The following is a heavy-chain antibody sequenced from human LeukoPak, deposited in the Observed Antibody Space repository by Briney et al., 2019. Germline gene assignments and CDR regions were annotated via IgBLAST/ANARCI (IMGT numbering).Heavy chain of an antibody. Sequence: GGSLRLSCAASGFTFDDYAMHWVRQAPGKGLEWVSGISWNSGSIGYADSVKGRFTISRDNAKNSLYLQMNSLRAEDTALYYCAKDTYSSSSYYYYYGMDVWGQGTTVIVS. V-gene: IGHV3-9*01. D-gene: IGHD6-6*01. CDR3: AKDTYSSSSYYYYYGMDV. CDR1: GFTFDDYA. J-gene: IGHJ6*02. CDR2: ISWNSGSI.